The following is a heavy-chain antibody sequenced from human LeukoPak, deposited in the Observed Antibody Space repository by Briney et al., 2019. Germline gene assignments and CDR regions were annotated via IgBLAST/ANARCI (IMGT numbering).Heavy chain of an antibody. D-gene: IGHD6-13*01. Sequence: GGSLRLSCTASGFTFSSYSLNWVRQAPGKGLEWVSSVSTGSNYIYYADSVKGRFTISRDNDKNSLYLQMNSLRAEDTALYYCAKEPRPSRYSSSWYYFDYWGQGTLVTVSS. J-gene: IGHJ4*02. CDR3: AKEPRPSRYSSSWYYFDY. CDR1: GFTFSSYS. V-gene: IGHV3-21*04. CDR2: VSTGSNYI.